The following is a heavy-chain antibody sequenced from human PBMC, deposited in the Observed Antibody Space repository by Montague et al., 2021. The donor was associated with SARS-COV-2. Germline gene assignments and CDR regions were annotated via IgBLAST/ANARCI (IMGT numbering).Heavy chain of an antibody. CDR2: IYFTGKT. Sequence: SETLSLTCSVSGDSISRSHYFWAWIRQPPGMGLEWIGSIYFTGKTYYRPSPKSRVTISIDTSKNHFSLRLSSVTAADSAVFYCARWGLNNAFDIWGLGTMITISS. D-gene: IGHD1/OR15-1a*01. J-gene: IGHJ3*02. CDR1: GDSISRSHYF. V-gene: IGHV4-39*02. CDR3: ARWGLNNAFDI.